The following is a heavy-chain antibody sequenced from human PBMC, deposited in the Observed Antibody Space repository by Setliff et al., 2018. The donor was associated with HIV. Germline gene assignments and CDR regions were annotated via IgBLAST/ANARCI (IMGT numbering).Heavy chain of an antibody. CDR3: ARGPGASHSYTYGLDV. Sequence: PGGSLRLSCAASGFTFSDHYMDWVRQAPGKGLEWVGRIRNKANSYTTEYAASVKGRFIISRDDSRTSVYLQMNSLKTEDTAVYYCARGPGASHSYTYGLDVWGQGTTVTVSS. J-gene: IGHJ6*02. D-gene: IGHD2-2*01. CDR1: GFTFSDHY. CDR2: IRNKANSYTT. V-gene: IGHV3-72*01.